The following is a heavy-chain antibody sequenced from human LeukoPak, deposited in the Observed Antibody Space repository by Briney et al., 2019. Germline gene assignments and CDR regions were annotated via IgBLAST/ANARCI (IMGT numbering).Heavy chain of an antibody. CDR3: ARGRDIVGATNFGY. D-gene: IGHD1-26*01. J-gene: IGHJ4*02. CDR2: MNPNSGNT. CDR1: GYTFTSYD. Sequence: GASVKVSCKASGYTFTSYDINWVRQATGLWLEWMGWMNPNSGNTGYAQKFQGRVTMTRNTSISAAYMELSSLRSEDTAVYYRARGRDIVGATNFGYWGQGTLVTVSS. V-gene: IGHV1-8*02.